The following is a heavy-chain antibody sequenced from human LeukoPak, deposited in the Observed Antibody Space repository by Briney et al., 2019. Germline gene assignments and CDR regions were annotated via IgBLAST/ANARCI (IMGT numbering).Heavy chain of an antibody. J-gene: IGHJ4*02. CDR3: AREGWGYYFDF. Sequence: SETLSLTCTVXGXXIXXYYWXXXXXPPGXGLEWIGYIYYTGXXXXNPSLKSRLTISVDTSKNQFSLNLSSVTSADTAVYYCAREGWGYYFDFWGQGTLVTVSS. V-gene: IGHV4-59*01. CDR1: GXXIXXYY. D-gene: IGHD7-27*01. CDR2: IYYTGXX.